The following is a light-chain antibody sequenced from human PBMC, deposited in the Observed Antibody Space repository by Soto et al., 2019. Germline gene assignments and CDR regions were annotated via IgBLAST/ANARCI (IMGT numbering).Light chain of an antibody. V-gene: IGKV3-20*01. CDR2: GAS. Sequence: EIVLTQSPGTLSLSPGERATLSCRASQSISSSYLAWYQQKTGQAPRLLHYGASSRATGIPDRFSGSGSATDFTLTISRLEPEDFAVYYCQQYGSSPLTGGGGTKVEVK. J-gene: IGKJ4*01. CDR1: QSISSSY. CDR3: QQYGSSPLT.